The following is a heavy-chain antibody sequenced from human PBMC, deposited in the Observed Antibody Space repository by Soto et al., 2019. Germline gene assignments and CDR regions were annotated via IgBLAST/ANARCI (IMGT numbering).Heavy chain of an antibody. D-gene: IGHD3-16*01. Sequence: LPETLSLTCTVSVGSISSYNWSWIRQPPGKGLEWIGYINHSGSTNYHPSLKSRVTISVDTSKNQFSLKLSSVTAADTAVYYCARRSDFKPRGTLNFDYWGQGTLVTVSA. CDR2: INHSGST. J-gene: IGHJ4*02. V-gene: IGHV4-59*12. CDR3: ARRSDFKPRGTLNFDY. CDR1: VGSISSYN.